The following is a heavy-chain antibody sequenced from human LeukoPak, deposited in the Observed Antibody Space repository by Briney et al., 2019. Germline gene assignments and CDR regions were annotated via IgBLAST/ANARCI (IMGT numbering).Heavy chain of an antibody. V-gene: IGHV1-18*04. CDR3: ARDPGIAAAGDYYYYGMDV. D-gene: IGHD6-13*01. CDR1: GYTFTIYG. CDR2: ISAYNGNT. Sequence: ASVKVSFKASGYTFTIYGISWVRQAPGQGLEWMGWISAYNGNTNYAQKLQGRVTITTDTSTSTAYMELRSLRSDDTAVYYCARDPGIAAAGDYYYYGMDVWGKGTTVTVSS. J-gene: IGHJ6*04.